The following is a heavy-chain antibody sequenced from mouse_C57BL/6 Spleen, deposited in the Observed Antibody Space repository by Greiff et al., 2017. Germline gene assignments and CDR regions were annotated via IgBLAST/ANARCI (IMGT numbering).Heavy chain of an antibody. V-gene: IGHV1-52*01. D-gene: IGHD3-2*02. CDR2: LDPSDSET. CDR3: ARTLDSSASWFAY. J-gene: IGHJ3*01. Sequence: VQLQQPGAELVRPGSSVKLSCKASGYTFTSYWMHWVKQRPIQGLEWIGNLDPSDSETHYNQKFKDKATLTVAKSSSTVYMPLRSLSSEDSAVYYCARTLDSSASWFAYWGQGTLVTVSS. CDR1: GYTFTSYW.